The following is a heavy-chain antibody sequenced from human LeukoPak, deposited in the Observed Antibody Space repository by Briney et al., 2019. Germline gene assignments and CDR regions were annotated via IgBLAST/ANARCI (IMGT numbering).Heavy chain of an antibody. CDR1: GFTFSSYS. Sequence: GGSLRLSCAASGFTFSSYSMNWVRQAPGKGLEWVLSISSSSTYIYYAGSVKGRFTISRDNAKNSLYLQMNSLRGEDTAVYYCARESFSGWYDDDWGKGTLVTVSS. J-gene: IGHJ4*02. CDR3: ARESFSGWYDDD. V-gene: IGHV3-21*01. CDR2: ISSSSTYI. D-gene: IGHD6-19*01.